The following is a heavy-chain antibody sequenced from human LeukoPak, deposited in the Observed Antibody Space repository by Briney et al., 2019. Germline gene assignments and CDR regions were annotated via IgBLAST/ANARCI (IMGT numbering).Heavy chain of an antibody. CDR3: ARLIVATYVDFDC. CDR2: ISGSSSYT. D-gene: IGHD5-12*01. CDR1: GFTFSDYY. J-gene: IGHJ4*02. V-gene: IGHV3-11*03. Sequence: GGSLRLSCAASGFTFSDYYMSWIRQAPGKGLEWVSYISGSSSYTNYADPVKGRFTISRDNAKNSMYLQMNSLRAEDTAVYYCARLIVATYVDFDCWGQGTLVTVSS.